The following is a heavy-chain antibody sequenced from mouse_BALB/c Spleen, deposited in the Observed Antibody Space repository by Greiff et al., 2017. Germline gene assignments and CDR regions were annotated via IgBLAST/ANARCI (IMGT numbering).Heavy chain of an antibody. V-gene: IGHV1-54*01. CDR2: INPGSGGT. D-gene: IGHD2-4*01. CDR1: GYAFTNYL. CDR3: ARSGDYDGYFDV. J-gene: IGHJ1*01. Sequence: VQLQQSGAELVRPGTSVKVSCKASGYAFTNYLIEWVKQRPGQGLEWIGVINPGSGGTNYNEKFKGKATLTADKSSSTAYMQLSSLTSDDSAVYFGARSGDYDGYFDVWGAGTTVTVSS.